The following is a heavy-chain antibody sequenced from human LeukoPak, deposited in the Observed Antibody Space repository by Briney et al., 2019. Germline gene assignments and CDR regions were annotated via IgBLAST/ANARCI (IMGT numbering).Heavy chain of an antibody. CDR1: GGTFSSYA. V-gene: IGHV1-69*13. D-gene: IGHD2-21*02. CDR2: IIPIFGTA. Sequence: ASVKVSCKASGGTFSSYAISWVRQAPGQGLEWMGGIIPIFGTANYAQKFQGRVTITADESTSTAYMELSSLRSEDTAVYYCARGLTLKYCGGDCYSDWGQGTLVTVSS. J-gene: IGHJ4*02. CDR3: ARGLTLKYCGGDCYSD.